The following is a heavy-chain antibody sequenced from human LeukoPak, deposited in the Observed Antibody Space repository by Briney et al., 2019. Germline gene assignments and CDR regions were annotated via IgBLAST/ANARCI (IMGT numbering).Heavy chain of an antibody. CDR3: ARVLMPYSSSWYYFDY. D-gene: IGHD6-13*01. J-gene: IGHJ4*02. CDR2: ISSSSSYI. Sequence: PGGSLRLSCAASGFTFSSYWMHWVRHAPGKGLEWVSSISSSSSYIYYADSVKGRFTISRDNARNSLYLQMNSLRAEDTAVYYCARVLMPYSSSWYYFDYWGQGTLVTVSS. CDR1: GFTFSSYW. V-gene: IGHV3-21*01.